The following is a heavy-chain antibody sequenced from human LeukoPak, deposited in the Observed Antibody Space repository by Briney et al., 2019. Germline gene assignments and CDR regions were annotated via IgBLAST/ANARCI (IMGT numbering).Heavy chain of an antibody. J-gene: IGHJ5*02. Sequence: SETLSLTCAVSGGSISSGGYSWSWIRQPPGKGLEWIGYIYYSGSTYYNPSLKSRVTISVDTSKNQFSLKLSSVTAADTAVYYCARAGLGITIFGVVVSWFDPWGQGTLVTVSS. CDR3: ARAGLGITIFGVVVSWFDP. CDR2: IYYSGST. D-gene: IGHD3-3*01. CDR1: GGSISSGGYS. V-gene: IGHV4-30-4*07.